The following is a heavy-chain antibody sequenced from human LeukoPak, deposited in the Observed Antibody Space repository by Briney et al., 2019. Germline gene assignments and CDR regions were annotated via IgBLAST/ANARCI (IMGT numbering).Heavy chain of an antibody. J-gene: IGHJ2*01. Sequence: SETLSLTSALYGGSFTSSSWSWTWIRQTPEKGLEWIGEIIEKGNANDNPSLKSRVTIDLDTSKNQFSLKLTSMTAADTAMYYCARGYYPPRWYFDLWGRGTLVTVSS. V-gene: IGHV4-34*01. D-gene: IGHD3-10*01. CDR2: IIEKGNA. CDR1: GGSFTSSS. CDR3: ARGYYPPRWYFDL.